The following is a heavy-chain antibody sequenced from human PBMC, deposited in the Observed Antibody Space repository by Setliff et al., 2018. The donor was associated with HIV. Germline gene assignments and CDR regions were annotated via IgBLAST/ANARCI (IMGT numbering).Heavy chain of an antibody. CDR1: GVSVGSGDYY. CDR2: IFHSGDT. D-gene: IGHD6-6*01. J-gene: IGHJ4*01. V-gene: IGHV4-31*03. CDR3: ATRPRIAARPFDY. Sequence: PSETLSLTCSVSGVSVGSGDYYWHWIRQHPEKALEWIGYIFHSGDTYYNPSLKSRISMSVDTSKNQFSLELTSLTAADTAVYYCATRPRIAARPFDYWAMECWSPSPQ.